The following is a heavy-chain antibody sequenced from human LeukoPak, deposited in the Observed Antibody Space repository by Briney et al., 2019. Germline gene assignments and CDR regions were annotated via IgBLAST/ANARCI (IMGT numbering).Heavy chain of an antibody. Sequence: GASVKVSCKASGYTFTGYYMHWVRQAPGQGLEWVGWINPNSGGTNYAQKFQGRVTMTRDTSISTAYMELSRLRSDDTAVYYCARDRGYGDYVYVFDYWGQGTLVTVSS. CDR2: INPNSGGT. D-gene: IGHD4-17*01. CDR3: ARDRGYGDYVYVFDY. J-gene: IGHJ4*02. V-gene: IGHV1-2*02. CDR1: GYTFTGYY.